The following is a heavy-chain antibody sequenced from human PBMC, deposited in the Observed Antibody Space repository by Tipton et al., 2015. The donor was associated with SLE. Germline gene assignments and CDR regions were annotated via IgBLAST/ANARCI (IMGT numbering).Heavy chain of an antibody. V-gene: IGHV4-39*07. CDR3: ARLSDGSGGDAFDI. CDR1: GGSISSSRYY. J-gene: IGHJ3*02. Sequence: LRLSCTVSGGSISSSRYYWGWIRQPPGKGLEWIGSIYHSGTAYYNPSLKSRVTISVDTSKNQISLKLSSVTAADTAVYYCARLSDGSGGDAFDIWGQGTMVTVSS. D-gene: IGHD3-10*01. CDR2: IYHSGTA.